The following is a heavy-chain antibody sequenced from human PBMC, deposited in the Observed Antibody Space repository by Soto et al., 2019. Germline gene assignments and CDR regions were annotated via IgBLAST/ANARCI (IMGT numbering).Heavy chain of an antibody. CDR3: TRDWEITVSTWSFGGF. J-gene: IGHJ4*02. CDR2: IITFHGVT. Sequence: QVQLVQSGAEVKKPGASVKLSCKASRGTFSPYTINWVRQAPGQGLEWMGRIITFHGVTNYAQKFQARVTITADKSTSTAYMELSGLRFEDTAMYYCTRDWEITVSTWSFGGFCGRGTLVTVSS. CDR1: RGTFSPYT. V-gene: IGHV1-69*08. D-gene: IGHD3-10*01.